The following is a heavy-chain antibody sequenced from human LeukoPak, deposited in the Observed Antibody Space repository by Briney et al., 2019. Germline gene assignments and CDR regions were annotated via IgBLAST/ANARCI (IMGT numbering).Heavy chain of an antibody. J-gene: IGHJ1*01. V-gene: IGHV3-23*01. CDR3: AKYFASGSYYKLPH. CDR1: GFTFSNYA. Sequence: PGGSLRLSCAASGFTFSNYAMGWVRQAPGKGLEWVSTIRESGAYGFYADSVKGRFTISRDNSNNLVYLQMNNLRAEDTAEYYCAKYFASGSYYKLPHWGQGTLVTVSS. CDR2: IRESGAYG. D-gene: IGHD3-10*01.